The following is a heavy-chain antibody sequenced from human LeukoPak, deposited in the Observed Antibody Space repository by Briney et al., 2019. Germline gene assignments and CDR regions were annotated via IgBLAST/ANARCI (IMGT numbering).Heavy chain of an antibody. CDR3: AKSLLRFLEWLSSVCGYYGMDV. CDR1: GFTFSSYA. J-gene: IGHJ6*02. CDR2: ISGSGGST. D-gene: IGHD3-3*01. V-gene: IGHV3-23*01. Sequence: GGSLRLSCAASGFTFSSYAMSWVRQAPGKGLEWVSAISGSGGSTYYADSVKGRFTISRDNSKNTLYLQMNSLRAEDTAVYYCAKSLLRFLEWLSSVCGYYGMDVRGQGTTVTVSS.